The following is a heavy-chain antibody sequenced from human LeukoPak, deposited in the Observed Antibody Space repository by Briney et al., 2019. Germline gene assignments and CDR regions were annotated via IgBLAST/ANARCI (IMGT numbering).Heavy chain of an antibody. J-gene: IGHJ5*02. D-gene: IGHD6-19*01. Sequence: QPGGSLRLSCAASGFTFSSYAMSWVRQASGKGLEWVGRIRSKANSYATAYAASVKGRFTISRDDSKNTAYLQMNSLKTEDTAVYYCTTLTGYSSGWHNWFDPWGQGTLVTVSS. CDR1: GFTFSSYA. CDR2: IRSKANSYAT. V-gene: IGHV3-73*01. CDR3: TTLTGYSSGWHNWFDP.